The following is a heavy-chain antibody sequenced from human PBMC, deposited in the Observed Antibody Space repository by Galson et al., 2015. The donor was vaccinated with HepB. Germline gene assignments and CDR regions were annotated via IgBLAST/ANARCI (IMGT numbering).Heavy chain of an antibody. Sequence: ETLSLTCTVSGGSISSYYWSWIRQPPGKGLEWIGRIYYIGSTNYNPSLKSRVTISVDTSKNQFSLKLRSVTAADTAVYYCARDRLAPWAKGGYYYYGMDVWGHGTTVTVSS. CDR3: ARDRLAPWAKGGYYYYGMDV. D-gene: IGHD2-21*01. CDR1: GGSISSYY. J-gene: IGHJ6*02. CDR2: IYYIGST. V-gene: IGHV4-59*01.